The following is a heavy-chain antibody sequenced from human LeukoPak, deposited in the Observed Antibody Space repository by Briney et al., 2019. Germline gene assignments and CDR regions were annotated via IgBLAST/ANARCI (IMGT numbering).Heavy chain of an antibody. CDR1: GYTFSSSG. J-gene: IGHJ4*02. CDR3: ARSGSGYNPIDF. V-gene: IGHV1-18*01. CDR2: ISPYNDDT. D-gene: IGHD5-12*01. Sequence: ASVKVSCKASGYTFSSSGISWVRQAPGQGLEWMGWISPYNDDTRYEQTLQGRVTMTTDTSTSTVYMELRSLRSDDTAVYYCARSGSGYNPIDFWSQGTRVTVSS.